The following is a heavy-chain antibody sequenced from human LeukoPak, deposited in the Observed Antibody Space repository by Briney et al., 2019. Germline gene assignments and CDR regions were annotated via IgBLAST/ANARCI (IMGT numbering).Heavy chain of an antibody. CDR3: ARGARYCSSTSCYYFDY. Sequence: ASVKVSCKASGYTFTGYYMHWVRQAPGQGLEWMGWINPNSGGTNYAQKFQGRVTITADESTSTAYMELSSLRSEDTAVYYCARGARYCSSTSCYYFDYWGQGTLVTVSS. J-gene: IGHJ4*02. V-gene: IGHV1-2*02. D-gene: IGHD2-2*01. CDR2: INPNSGGT. CDR1: GYTFTGYY.